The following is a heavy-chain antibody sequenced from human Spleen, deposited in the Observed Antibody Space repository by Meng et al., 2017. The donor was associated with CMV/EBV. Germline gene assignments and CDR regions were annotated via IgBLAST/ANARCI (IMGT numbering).Heavy chain of an antibody. V-gene: IGHV4-59*01. D-gene: IGHD1-26*01. J-gene: IGHJ4*02. CDR1: GGSISSYY. CDR2: IYYSGST. CDR3: ARVGMQGRAPSYFHY. Sequence: SETLSLTCRVSGGSISSYYWSWIRQPPGKGLEWIGYIYYSGSTNYNPSLKRRVTISVDTSKNQFSLKVSSVTAADTAVYYCARVGMQGRAPSYFHYWGQETLVTVS.